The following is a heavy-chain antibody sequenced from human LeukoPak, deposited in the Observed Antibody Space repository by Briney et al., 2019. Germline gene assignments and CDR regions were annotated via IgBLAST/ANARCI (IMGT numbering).Heavy chain of an antibody. CDR2: IWYDGSNK. V-gene: IGHV3-33*06. CDR3: AKDRSIAAALYDY. CDR1: GFTFSSYG. D-gene: IGHD6-13*01. Sequence: GGSLRLSCAASGFTFSSYGMHWVRQAPGKGPEWVAVIWYDGSNKYHADSVKGRFTISRDNSKNTLYLQMNSLRAEDTAVYYCAKDRSIAAALYDYWGQGTLVTVSS. J-gene: IGHJ4*02.